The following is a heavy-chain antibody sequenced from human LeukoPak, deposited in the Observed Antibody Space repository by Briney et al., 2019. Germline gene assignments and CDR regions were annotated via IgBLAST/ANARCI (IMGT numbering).Heavy chain of an antibody. Sequence: GGSLRLSCAASGFTFSSYGMHWVRQAPGKGLGWVAVISYDGSNKYYADSVKGRFTISRDNSKNTLYPQMNSLRAEDTAVYYCAALAYCGGDCRNDAFDIWGQGTMVTVSS. CDR3: AALAYCGGDCRNDAFDI. CDR1: GFTFSSYG. V-gene: IGHV3-30*03. CDR2: ISYDGSNK. D-gene: IGHD2-21*02. J-gene: IGHJ3*02.